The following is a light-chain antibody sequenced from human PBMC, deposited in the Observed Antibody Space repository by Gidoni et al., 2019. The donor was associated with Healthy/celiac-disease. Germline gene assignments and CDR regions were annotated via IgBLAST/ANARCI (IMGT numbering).Light chain of an antibody. CDR2: KAS. J-gene: IGKJ2*01. CDR3: QQYKSLYT. V-gene: IGKV1-5*03. Sequence: DIQMPQSPSTLSASVGDRVTITCRASQSISSWLAWYQQKPGKAPKLLIYKASSLESGVPSRFSGSGSGTEFTLTISSLQPDDFATYYCQQYKSLYTFGQGTKLEIK. CDR1: QSISSW.